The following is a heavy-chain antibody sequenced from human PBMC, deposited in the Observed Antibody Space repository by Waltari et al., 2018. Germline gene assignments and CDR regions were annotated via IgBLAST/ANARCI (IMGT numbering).Heavy chain of an antibody. CDR2: VNPNSGNT. Sequence: QVPLVQSGAEVKKPGASVKVSCKASGYTFTSYDINWVRQATGQGLEGMGWVNPNSGNTGDDQKFQVRVTMTRNTSISTSYMELSSLRSEDTAVYYCARGGWAAAGSDDYWGQGTLVTVSS. D-gene: IGHD6-13*01. J-gene: IGHJ4*02. CDR3: ARGGWAAAGSDDY. V-gene: IGHV1-8*01. CDR1: GYTFTSYD.